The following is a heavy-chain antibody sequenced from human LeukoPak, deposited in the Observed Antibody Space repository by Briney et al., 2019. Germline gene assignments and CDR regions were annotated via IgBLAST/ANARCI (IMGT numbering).Heavy chain of an antibody. CDR3: ASSMIVVGDAFDI. D-gene: IGHD3-22*01. CDR2: INHSGST. V-gene: IGHV4-34*01. CDR1: GASFSGYY. Sequence: SETLSLTCAVYGASFSGYYWSWIRQPPGKGLEWIGEINHSGSTNYNPSLKSRVTISVDTSKNQFSLKLSSVTAADTAVYYCASSMIVVGDAFDIWGQGTMVTVYS. J-gene: IGHJ3*02.